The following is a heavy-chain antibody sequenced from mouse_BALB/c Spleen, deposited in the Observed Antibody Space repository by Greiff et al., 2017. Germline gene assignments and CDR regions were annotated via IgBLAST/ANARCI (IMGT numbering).Heavy chain of an antibody. J-gene: IGHJ2*01. CDR2: IDPENGDT. V-gene: IGHV14-4*02. Sequence: VQLKQSGAELVRSGASVKLSCTASGFNIKDYYMHWVKQRPEQGLEWIGWIDPENGDTEYAPKFQGKATMTADTSSNTAYLQLSSLTSEDTAVFYCNGDYAMDYWGQGTTLTVSS. CDR1: GFNIKDYY. CDR3: NGDYAMDY. D-gene: IGHD1-1*02.